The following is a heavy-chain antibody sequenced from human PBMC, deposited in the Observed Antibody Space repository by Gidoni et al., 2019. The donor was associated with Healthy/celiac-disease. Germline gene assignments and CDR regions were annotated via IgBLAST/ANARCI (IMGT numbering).Heavy chain of an antibody. CDR2: INAGNGNT. V-gene: IGHV1-3*01. CDR1: GYPFTSYA. J-gene: IGHJ4*02. Sequence: QVQLVQSGAEAKKPGASVEVSCKASGYPFTSYAMHWVRQAPGQRLEWMGWINAGNGNTKYSQKFQGRVTMTRDTSASTAYMELSSLRSEDTAVYYCASGSGSDYSGVDTELDYWGQGTLVTVSS. D-gene: IGHD1-26*01. CDR3: ASGSGSDYSGVDTELDY.